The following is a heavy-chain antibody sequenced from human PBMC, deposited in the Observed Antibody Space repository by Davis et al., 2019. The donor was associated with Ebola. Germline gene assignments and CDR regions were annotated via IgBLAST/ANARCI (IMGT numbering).Heavy chain of an antibody. CDR2: INAGNGNT. Sequence: ASVKVSCKASGYTFTSYAMHWVRQAPGQRLEWMGWINAGNGNTKYSQKFQGRVTITRDTSASTAYMELSSLRSEDTAVYYCARDAWAVAGPFDYWGQGTLVTVSS. J-gene: IGHJ4*02. CDR3: ARDAWAVAGPFDY. CDR1: GYTFTSYA. D-gene: IGHD6-19*01. V-gene: IGHV1-3*01.